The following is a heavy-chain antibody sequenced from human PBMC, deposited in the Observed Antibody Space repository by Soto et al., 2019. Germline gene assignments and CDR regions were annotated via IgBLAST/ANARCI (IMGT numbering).Heavy chain of an antibody. CDR2: INHSGST. D-gene: IGHD2-2*01. CDR1: GGSFSGYY. V-gene: IGHV4-34*01. J-gene: IGHJ6*02. Sequence: SETLSLTCAVYGGSFSGYYWSWIRQPPGKGLEWIGEINHSGSTNYNPSLKSRVTISVDTSKNQFSLKLSSVTAADTAVYYCARGHQLLQGGYYYYGMDVWRQRTTVTVSS. CDR3: ARGHQLLQGGYYYYGMDV.